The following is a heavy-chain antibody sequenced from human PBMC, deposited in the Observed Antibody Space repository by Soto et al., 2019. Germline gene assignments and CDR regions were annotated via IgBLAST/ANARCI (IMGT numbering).Heavy chain of an antibody. CDR2: ILHTGHT. V-gene: IGHV4-4*02. CDR1: GDSFSSSNW. J-gene: IGHJ4*02. CDR3: GRSPSRVYGKWYVAY. Sequence: QVQLQESGPGLVKPSGTLSLSCGVSGDSFSSSNWWTWIRQPPGKGLEWIGAILHTGHTDLLLSPLIRIQLSTAPSKQEFSMKMTSVTAADTAVYYCGRSPSRVYGKWYVAYWGQGALVIV. D-gene: IGHD2-15*01.